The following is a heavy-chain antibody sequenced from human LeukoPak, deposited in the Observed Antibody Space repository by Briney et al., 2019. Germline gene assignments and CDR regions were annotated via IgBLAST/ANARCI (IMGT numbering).Heavy chain of an antibody. CDR1: GFTFSSYS. Sequence: AGGSLRLSCAASGFTFSSYSMNWVRQAPGKGLEWVSSISSSSSYIYYADSVKGRFTISRDNAKNSLYLQMNSLRAEDTAVYYCAREKVATIWAGYFDYWGQGTLVTVSS. J-gene: IGHJ4*02. CDR2: ISSSSSYI. V-gene: IGHV3-21*01. D-gene: IGHD5-12*01. CDR3: AREKVATIWAGYFDY.